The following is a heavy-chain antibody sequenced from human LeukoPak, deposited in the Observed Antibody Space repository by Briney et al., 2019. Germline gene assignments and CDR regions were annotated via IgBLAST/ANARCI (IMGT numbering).Heavy chain of an antibody. D-gene: IGHD2-21*02. V-gene: IGHV3-23*01. J-gene: IGHJ4*02. CDR2: ISGSGGST. CDR1: GFTFSSYA. Sequence: PGGSLRLSCAASGFTFSSYAMSWVRQAPGKGLEWASAISGSGGSTYYADSVKGRFTISRDNSENTLYLQMSSLRAEDSAVYYCATGDGLIVVVTATTWGQGTLVTVSS. CDR3: ATGDGLIVVVTATT.